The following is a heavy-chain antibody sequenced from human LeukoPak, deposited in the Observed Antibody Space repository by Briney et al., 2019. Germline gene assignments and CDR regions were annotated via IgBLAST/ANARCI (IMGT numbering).Heavy chain of an antibody. CDR1: GSTFSSYA. J-gene: IGHJ6*03. Sequence: GGSLRLSCAASGSTFSSYAMSWVRQAPGKGLEWVSAISGSGGSTYYADSVKGRFTISRDNSKNTLYLQMNSLRAEDTAVYYCAKTPDDSSGYWGLYYYYYMDVWGKGTTVTVSS. V-gene: IGHV3-23*01. CDR2: ISGSGGST. D-gene: IGHD3-22*01. CDR3: AKTPDDSSGYWGLYYYYYMDV.